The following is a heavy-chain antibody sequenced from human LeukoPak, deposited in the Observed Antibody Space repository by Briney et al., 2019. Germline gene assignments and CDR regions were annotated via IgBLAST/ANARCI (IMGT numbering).Heavy chain of an antibody. CDR2: IYYTGTT. J-gene: IGHJ4*02. CDR3: ARSYDSSGYTLDY. D-gene: IGHD3-22*01. CDR1: GGSFSTYY. Sequence: PSETLSLTCTVPGGSFSTYYWSWIRQPPGKGLEWIGYIYYTGTTNYNPSLKSRVTISVYTSNNQFSLKLSSVTAADTAVYYCARSYDSSGYTLDYWGQGTLVTVSS. V-gene: IGHV4-59*12.